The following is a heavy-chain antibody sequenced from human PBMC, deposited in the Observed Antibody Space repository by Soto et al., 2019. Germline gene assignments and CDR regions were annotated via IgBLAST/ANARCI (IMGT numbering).Heavy chain of an antibody. CDR1: GGSISSYY. Sequence: PSETLSLTCTVSGGSISSYYWSWIRQPAGKGLEWIGRIYTSGSTNYNPSLKSRVTMSVDTSKNQFSLKLSSVTAADTAVYCCARGTTVTSYYGMDVRGKGTTVTVSS. D-gene: IGHD4-17*01. CDR2: IYTSGST. V-gene: IGHV4-4*07. J-gene: IGHJ6*04. CDR3: ARGTTVTSYYGMDV.